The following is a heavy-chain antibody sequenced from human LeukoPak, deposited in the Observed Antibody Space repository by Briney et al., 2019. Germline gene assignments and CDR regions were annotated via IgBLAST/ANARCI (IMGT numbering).Heavy chain of an antibody. CDR1: GFTFSGYW. CDR2: IKYDGSEK. CDR3: ARGRSKDY. V-gene: IGHV3-7*04. J-gene: IGHJ4*02. D-gene: IGHD3-10*01. Sequence: GGSLSLSCAGSGFTFSGYWMSWVRQAPGKGLEWVANIKYDGSEKYYVDSVKGRFTISRDNAKNSLYLQMNSLRVEDTAVYYCARGRSKDYWGQGTLVTVSS.